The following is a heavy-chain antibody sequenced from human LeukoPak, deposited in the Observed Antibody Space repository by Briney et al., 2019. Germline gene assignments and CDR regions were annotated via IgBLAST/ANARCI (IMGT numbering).Heavy chain of an antibody. Sequence: GGSLRLSYAASGFTFSSYGMHWVRQAPGKGLEWVAVIWYDGSNKYYADSVKGRFTISRDNSKNTLYLQMNSLRAEDTAVYYCARDQDSSSWYGYFQHWGQGTLVTVSS. CDR2: IWYDGSNK. CDR3: ARDQDSSSWYGYFQH. CDR1: GFTFSSYG. V-gene: IGHV3-33*01. D-gene: IGHD6-13*01. J-gene: IGHJ1*01.